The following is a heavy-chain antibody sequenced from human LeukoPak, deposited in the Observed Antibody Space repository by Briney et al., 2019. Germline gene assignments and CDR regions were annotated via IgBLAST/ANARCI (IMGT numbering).Heavy chain of an antibody. Sequence: GGSLRLSCAASGFTFSSYWMHWVRQVPGKGLVWVSRINSDGSNTNYADSVKGRFTISRDNAKNTLYLQINSLRVEDTAVYYCARDQSAAMFYWGQGTLVTVSS. CDR2: INSDGSNT. V-gene: IGHV3-74*01. D-gene: IGHD2-2*01. J-gene: IGHJ4*02. CDR1: GFTFSSYW. CDR3: ARDQSAAMFY.